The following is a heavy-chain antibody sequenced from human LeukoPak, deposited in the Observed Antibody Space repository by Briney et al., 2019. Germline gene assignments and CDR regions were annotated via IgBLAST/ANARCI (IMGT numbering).Heavy chain of an antibody. CDR3: ARVKGYYDTLGAFDY. J-gene: IGHJ4*02. Sequence: GGSLRLSCAASGFTVSSNYMRWVRQAPGKGLEWVSVIYSGGSTYYADSVKGRFTISRDNSKNTLYLQMNSLRAEDTAVYYCARVKGYYDTLGAFDYWGQGTLVTVSS. D-gene: IGHD3-22*01. CDR1: GFTVSSNY. CDR2: IYSGGST. V-gene: IGHV3-53*01.